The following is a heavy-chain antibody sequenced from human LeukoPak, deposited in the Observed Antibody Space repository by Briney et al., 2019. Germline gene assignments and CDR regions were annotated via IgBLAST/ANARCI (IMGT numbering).Heavy chain of an antibody. Sequence: GASVKVSCKASGYIFTTYFIHWVRQAPGQGLEWMGWINPNSGGTNYAQKFQGRVTMTRDTSISTAYMELSRLRSDDTAVYYCATPERGYSGYDFGSWGQGTLVTVSS. CDR2: INPNSGGT. J-gene: IGHJ4*02. D-gene: IGHD5-12*01. V-gene: IGHV1-2*02. CDR3: ATPERGYSGYDFGS. CDR1: GYIFTTYF.